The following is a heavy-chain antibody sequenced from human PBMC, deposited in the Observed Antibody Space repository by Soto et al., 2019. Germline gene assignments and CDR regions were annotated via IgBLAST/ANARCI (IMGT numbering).Heavy chain of an antibody. CDR2: IRSKANSYAT. CDR1: GFTFSGSA. D-gene: IGHD3-16*02. J-gene: IGHJ6*02. V-gene: IGHV3-73*01. CDR3: TTSEPSLGELSLIYYYYGMDV. Sequence: GGSLRLSCAASGFTFSGSAMHWVRQASGKGLEWVGRIRSKANSYATAYAASVKGRFTISRDDSKNTAYLQMNSLKTEDTAVYYCTTSEPSLGELSLIYYYYGMDVWGQGTTVTVSS.